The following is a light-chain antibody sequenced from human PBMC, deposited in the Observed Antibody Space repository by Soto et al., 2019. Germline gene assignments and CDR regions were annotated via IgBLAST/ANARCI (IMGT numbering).Light chain of an antibody. CDR3: GTRDRSLSAPV. CDR1: SSNTGNYY. Sequence: QSVLTQPPSVSAAPGQKVTVSCSGSSSNTGNYYVSWYQQFPGTAPKLLIYTNNERPSGIPDRFSGSKSGTSATLAITGLQTGDEADYFCGTRDRSLSAPVFGTGTKVTV. V-gene: IGLV1-51*01. J-gene: IGLJ1*01. CDR2: TNN.